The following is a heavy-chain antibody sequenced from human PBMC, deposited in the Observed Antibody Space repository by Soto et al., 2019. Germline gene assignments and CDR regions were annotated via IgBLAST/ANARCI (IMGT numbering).Heavy chain of an antibody. V-gene: IGHV4-30-4*01. D-gene: IGHD3-22*01. Sequence: PSETLSLTCTVSGGSISSGDYYWSWIRQPPGKGLEWIGYIYYSGSTYYNPSLKSRVTISVDTSKNQFSLKLSSVTAADTAVYYCAREYGYYGSSGYHSDYWGQGTMVTVYS. CDR2: IYYSGST. CDR3: AREYGYYGSSGYHSDY. CDR1: GGSISSGDYY. J-gene: IGHJ4*02.